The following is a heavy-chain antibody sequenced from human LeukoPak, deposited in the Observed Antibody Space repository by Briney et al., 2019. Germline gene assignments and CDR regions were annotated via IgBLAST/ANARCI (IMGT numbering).Heavy chain of an antibody. V-gene: IGHV3-9*01. D-gene: IGHD3-3*01. CDR2: ISWNSGSI. J-gene: IGHJ5*02. Sequence: GGSLRLSCAASGFTFDDYAMHWVRQAPGKDLEWVSGISWNSGSIGYADSVKGRFTISRDNAKNSLYLQMNSLRAEDTALYYCAKASHDFWSGYNWFDPWGQGTLVTVSS. CDR1: GFTFDDYA. CDR3: AKASHDFWSGYNWFDP.